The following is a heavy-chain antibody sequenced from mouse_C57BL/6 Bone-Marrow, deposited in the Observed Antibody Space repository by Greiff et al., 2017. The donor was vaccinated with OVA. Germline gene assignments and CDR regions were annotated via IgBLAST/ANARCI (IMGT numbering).Heavy chain of an antibody. CDR2: ILPGSGST. V-gene: IGHV1-9*01. CDR1: GYTFTGYW. J-gene: IGHJ1*03. Sequence: QVQLQQSGAELMKPGASVKLSCKATGYTFTGYWIEWVKQRPGHGLEWIGEILPGSGSTNYNEKFKGKATFTADPSSNTAYMQLSSLTTEDSAIYYCARNGFITTVVAHWYFDVWGTGTTVTVSS. D-gene: IGHD1-1*01. CDR3: ARNGFITTVVAHWYFDV.